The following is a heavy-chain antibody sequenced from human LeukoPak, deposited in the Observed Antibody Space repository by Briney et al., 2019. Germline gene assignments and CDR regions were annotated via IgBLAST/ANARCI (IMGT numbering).Heavy chain of an antibody. V-gene: IGHV3-53*01. CDR3: ATSRLRFNPGAFDI. J-gene: IGHJ3*02. Sequence: PGGSLRLSCAASGFTVSSNYMSWVRQAPGKGLEWVSVIYSGGSTYYADSVKDRFTISRDNSKNTLYLQMNSLRAEDTAVYYCATSRLRFNPGAFDIWGQGTMVTVSS. D-gene: IGHD5-12*01. CDR2: IYSGGST. CDR1: GFTVSSNY.